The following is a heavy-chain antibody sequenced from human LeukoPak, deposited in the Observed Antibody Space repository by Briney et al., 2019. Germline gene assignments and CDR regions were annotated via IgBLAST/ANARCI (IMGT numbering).Heavy chain of an antibody. CDR2: LYRTGNT. J-gene: IGHJ4*02. CDR1: GYSISSGYY. D-gene: IGHD3-10*01. CDR3: AREGSVTMVRGVTLYDFDY. V-gene: IGHV4-38-2*02. Sequence: SETLSLTCTVSGYSISSGYYWGWIRQPPGKGLEWIGSLYRTGNTYYNPSLKSRVTISLDTSKNQFSLKLSSVTAADTAVYYCAREGSVTMVRGVTLYDFDYWGQGTLVTVSS.